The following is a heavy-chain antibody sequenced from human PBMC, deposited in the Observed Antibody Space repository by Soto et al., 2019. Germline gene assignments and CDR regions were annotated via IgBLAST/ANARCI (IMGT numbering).Heavy chain of an antibody. D-gene: IGHD1-26*01. J-gene: IGHJ6*02. CDR3: ARGGSYYYYYGMDV. CDR2: ISSSSSTI. CDR1: GFTFSSYS. V-gene: IGHV3-48*04. Sequence: GESLKISCAASGFTFSSYSMNWVRQAPGKGLEWVSYISSSSSTIYYADSVKGRFTISRDNAKNSLYLQMNSLRAEDTAVYYCARGGSYYYYYGMDVWGQGTTVTVSS.